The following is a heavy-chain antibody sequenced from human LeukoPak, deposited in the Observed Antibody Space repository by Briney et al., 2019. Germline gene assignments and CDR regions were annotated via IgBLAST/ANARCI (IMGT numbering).Heavy chain of an antibody. J-gene: IGHJ4*02. V-gene: IGHV3-15*01. CDR2: IKNRTEGGTT. D-gene: IGHD3-10*01. Sequence: PGGSPRLACAASGFTFRKAWMNWVRQAPGKGLEWVGRIKNRTEGGTTDYAAPVKGRSTISRDDSRNMVFLHMNSLNTGDTAVYFCAAGSGAPGYWGRGTLVTVSS. CDR3: AAGSGAPGY. CDR1: GFTFRKAW.